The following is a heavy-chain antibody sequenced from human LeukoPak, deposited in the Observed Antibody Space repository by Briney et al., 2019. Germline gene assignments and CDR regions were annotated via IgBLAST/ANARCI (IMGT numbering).Heavy chain of an antibody. D-gene: IGHD3-10*01. CDR3: ARKYLSGSGKPHFDY. CDR2: MNPNSGNT. CDR1: GGTFSSYA. J-gene: IGHJ4*02. Sequence: ASVEVSCKASGGTFSSYAISRVRQATGQGLEWMGWMNPNSGNTGYAQKFQGRVTMTRNTSISTAYMEVSSLRSEDTAVYYCARKYLSGSGKPHFDYWGQGTLVTVSS. V-gene: IGHV1-8*02.